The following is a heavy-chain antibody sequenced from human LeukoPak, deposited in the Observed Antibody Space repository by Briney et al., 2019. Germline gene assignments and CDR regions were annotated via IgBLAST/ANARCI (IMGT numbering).Heavy chain of an antibody. V-gene: IGHV3-48*03. CDR1: GFTFSSFE. J-gene: IGHJ4*02. CDR3: ARGFRHTAMFLDY. CDR2: ISGGGSPI. Sequence: GSLRLSCAASGFTFSSFEMNWVRQAPGGGLEWISCISGGGSPIYYADYVKGRFTISRENAKNSLYLEMNSLRAEDTAVYYCARGFRHTAMFLDYWGQGTPVTVSS. D-gene: IGHD5-18*01.